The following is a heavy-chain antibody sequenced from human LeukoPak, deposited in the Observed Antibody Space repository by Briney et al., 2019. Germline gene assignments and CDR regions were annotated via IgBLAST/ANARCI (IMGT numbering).Heavy chain of an antibody. J-gene: IGHJ4*02. D-gene: IGHD7-27*01. CDR3: TRDLGNWDIDY. CDR2: IHSNGNT. V-gene: IGHV4-39*07. Sequence: PSETLSLTCTVSGGSISSGGYYWSWIRQPPGKGLEWIGSIHSNGNTYYSPSLRSRLSISKDTSKNQFSLKLSSVTAADTAVYYCTRDLGNWDIDYWGQGILVTVSS. CDR1: GGSISSGGYY.